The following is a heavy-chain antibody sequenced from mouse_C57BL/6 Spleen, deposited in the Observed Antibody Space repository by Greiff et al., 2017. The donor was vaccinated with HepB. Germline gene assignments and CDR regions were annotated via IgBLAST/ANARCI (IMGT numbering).Heavy chain of an antibody. V-gene: IGHV1-18*01. D-gene: IGHD2-5*01. CDR2: INPNNGGT. J-gene: IGHJ2*01. Sequence: EVQLQQSGPELVKPGASVKIPCKASGYTFTDYNMDWVKQSHGKSLEWIGDINPNNGGTIYNQKFKGKATLTVDKSSSTAYMELRSLTSEDTAVYYWARSCSYYSNYGDYWGQGTTLTVSS. CDR1: GYTFTDYN. CDR3: ARSCSYYSNYGDY.